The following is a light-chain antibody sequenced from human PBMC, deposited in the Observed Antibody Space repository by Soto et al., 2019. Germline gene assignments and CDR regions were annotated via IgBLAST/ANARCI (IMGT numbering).Light chain of an antibody. J-gene: IGKJ2*01. V-gene: IGKV1-5*01. CDR2: DAS. CDR3: QQYGSYSSFT. CDR1: QTISSW. Sequence: GDRVTITCRASQTISSWLAWYQQKPGKAPKVLIYDASSLESGVPSSFSGSGSGTEFTLTISSLQPDDSATYYCQQYGSYSSFTFGQGTKLEIK.